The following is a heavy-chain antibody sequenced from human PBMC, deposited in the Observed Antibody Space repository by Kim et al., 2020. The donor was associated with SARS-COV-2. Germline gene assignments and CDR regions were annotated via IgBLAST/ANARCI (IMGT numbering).Heavy chain of an antibody. J-gene: IGHJ6*02. Sequence: GGSLRLSCAASGFTFSSYAMSWVRQAPGKGLEWVSAISGSGGSTYYADSVKGRFTISRDNSKNTLYLQMNSLRAEDTAVYYCAMPQGTLEYYYYYGMDVWGQGTTVTVSS. CDR3: AMPQGTLEYYYYYGMDV. D-gene: IGHD1-1*01. CDR2: ISGSGGST. CDR1: GFTFSSYA. V-gene: IGHV3-23*01.